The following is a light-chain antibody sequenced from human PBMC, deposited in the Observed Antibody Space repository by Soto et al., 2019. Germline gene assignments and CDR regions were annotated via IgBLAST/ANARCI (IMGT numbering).Light chain of an antibody. CDR1: QSISSY. Sequence: DIQMTQSPSSLSASVGDRVTITCRASQSISSYLNWYPQKTGKAPKPLIHAASSLESGVPSRFSGSGSGTEFTLTISSLQPDDFATYYCQQYNSYSTFGQGTRLEIK. CDR3: QQYNSYST. V-gene: IGKV1-5*01. CDR2: AAS. J-gene: IGKJ5*01.